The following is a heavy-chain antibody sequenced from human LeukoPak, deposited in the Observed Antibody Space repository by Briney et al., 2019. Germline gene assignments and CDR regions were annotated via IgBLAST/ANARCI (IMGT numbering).Heavy chain of an antibody. Sequence: GGPLRLSCAASGFTFRSYSMAWVRLAPGKGLEWVSVIRGGADDTSYADSVKGRFTISRDNSKNTLFLQMDGLRVEDTAVYYCATSGFSGYDHPSWGQGTLVTVSS. CDR1: GFTFRSYS. CDR3: ATSGFSGYDHPS. D-gene: IGHD5-12*01. J-gene: IGHJ5*02. CDR2: IRGGADDT. V-gene: IGHV3-23*01.